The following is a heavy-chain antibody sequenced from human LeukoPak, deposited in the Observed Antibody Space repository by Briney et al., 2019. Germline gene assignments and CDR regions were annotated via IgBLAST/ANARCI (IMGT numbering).Heavy chain of an antibody. V-gene: IGHV5-51*01. J-gene: IGHJ4*02. CDR1: GYSFTSYW. Sequence: GESLKISCKGSGYSFTSYWIGWVRQLPGKGLEWMVMIYPDDSNIRYGPSFQGQVTISADKSISTAYLHWNSLKASDTAMYYCARLTTGYGKIDYWGQGTLVTVSS. D-gene: IGHD2-2*03. CDR2: IYPDDSNI. CDR3: ARLTTGYGKIDY.